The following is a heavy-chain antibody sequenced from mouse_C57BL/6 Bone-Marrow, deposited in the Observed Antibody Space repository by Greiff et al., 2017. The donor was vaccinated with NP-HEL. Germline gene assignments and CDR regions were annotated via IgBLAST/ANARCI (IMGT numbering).Heavy chain of an antibody. CDR1: GFSFNTYA. CDR3: VRQGMVTTLYYYAMDY. V-gene: IGHV10-1*01. Sequence: EVQVVESGGGLVQPKGSLKLSCAASGFSFNTYAMNWVRQAPGKGLEWVARIRSKSNNYATYYADSVKDRFTISRDDSESMLYLQMNNLKTEDTAMYYCVRQGMVTTLYYYAMDYWGQGTSVTVSS. J-gene: IGHJ4*01. D-gene: IGHD2-1*01. CDR2: IRSKSNNYAT.